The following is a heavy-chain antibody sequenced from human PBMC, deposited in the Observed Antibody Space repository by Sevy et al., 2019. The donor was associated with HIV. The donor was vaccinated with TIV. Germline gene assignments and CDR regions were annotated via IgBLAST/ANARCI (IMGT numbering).Heavy chain of an antibody. Sequence: GESLKISCKGSGYSFTSYWIGWVRQMPGKGLEWMGIIYPGDSDTRYSPSFQGQVTISADKSNSTAYLQWSSLKASDTAMYYCASLRHDYGDYIYFDYWGQGTLVTVSS. D-gene: IGHD4-17*01. V-gene: IGHV5-51*01. CDR3: ASLRHDYGDYIYFDY. J-gene: IGHJ4*02. CDR1: GYSFTSYW. CDR2: IYPGDSDT.